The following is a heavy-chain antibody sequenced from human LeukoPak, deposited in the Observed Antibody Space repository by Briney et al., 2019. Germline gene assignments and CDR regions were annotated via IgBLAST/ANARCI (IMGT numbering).Heavy chain of an antibody. CDR1: GFTFSSYA. CDR3: ARDPGIPAAGTVGYFDY. D-gene: IGHD6-13*01. CDR2: ISYDGSNK. V-gene: IGHV3-30*04. J-gene: IGHJ4*02. Sequence: GSLRLSCAASGFTFSSYAMHWVRQAPGKGLEWVAVISYDGSNKYYADSVKGRFTISRDNAKNTLYLQMNSQRAEDTAVYYCARDPGIPAAGTVGYFDYWGQGTLVTVSS.